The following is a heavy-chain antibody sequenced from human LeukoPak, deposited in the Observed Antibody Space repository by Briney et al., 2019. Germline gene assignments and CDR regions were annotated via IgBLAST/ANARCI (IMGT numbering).Heavy chain of an antibody. D-gene: IGHD2-2*01. J-gene: IGHJ4*02. CDR3: ASLQDCSSTSCYQLDY. CDR1: GFTFSSYW. CDR2: INSDGSST. Sequence: GGSLRLSCAASGFTFSSYWMHWVRQAPGKGLVWVSRINSDGSSTSYADSVKGRFTISRDNAKNTLYLQMNSLRAEDTAVYYCASLQDCSSTSCYQLDYWGQGTLVTVSS. V-gene: IGHV3-74*01.